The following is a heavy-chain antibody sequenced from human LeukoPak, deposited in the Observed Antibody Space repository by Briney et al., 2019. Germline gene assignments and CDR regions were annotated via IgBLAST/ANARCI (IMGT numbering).Heavy chain of an antibody. D-gene: IGHD1-26*01. V-gene: IGHV4-38-2*02. Sequence: SETLSLTCTVSGYSISSGYYWGWIRQPPGKGLEWIGSIYYSGSTYYNPSLKSRVTISVDTSKNQFSLKLSSVTAADTAVYYCARVGMGELIRGAFDIWGQGTMVTVS. CDR3: ARVGMGELIRGAFDI. J-gene: IGHJ3*02. CDR1: GYSISSGYY. CDR2: IYYSGST.